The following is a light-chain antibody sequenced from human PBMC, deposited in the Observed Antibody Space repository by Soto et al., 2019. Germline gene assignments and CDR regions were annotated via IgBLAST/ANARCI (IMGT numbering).Light chain of an antibody. Sequence: DIQMTQSASTLSGSVGDRVIITCLASQTISSWLAWYQQKPGKAPKLLIYKASTLKSGVPSRFSGSGSGTEFTLTISSLQPDYFATYYCQHYNSYSEAFGQGTKVDI. CDR2: KAS. V-gene: IGKV1-5*03. J-gene: IGKJ1*01. CDR1: QTISSW. CDR3: QHYNSYSEA.